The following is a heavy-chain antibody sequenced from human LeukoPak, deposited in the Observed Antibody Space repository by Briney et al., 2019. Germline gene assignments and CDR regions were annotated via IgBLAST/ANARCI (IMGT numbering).Heavy chain of an antibody. CDR3: ARGSSSYPYYYYGMDV. V-gene: IGHV4-59*01. J-gene: IGHJ6*02. CDR1: GGSISSYY. Sequence: SETLSLTCTVSGGSISSYYWSRIRQPPGKGLEWIGYIYYSGSTNYNPSLKSRVTISVDTSKNQFSLKLSSVTAADTAVYYCARGSSSYPYYYYGMDVWGQGTTVTVSS. D-gene: IGHD6-6*01. CDR2: IYYSGST.